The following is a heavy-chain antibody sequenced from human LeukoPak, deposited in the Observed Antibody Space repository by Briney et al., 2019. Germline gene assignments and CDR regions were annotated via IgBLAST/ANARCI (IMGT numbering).Heavy chain of an antibody. Sequence: GGSLRLSCAASGFTFSSYEMNWVRQAPGKGLEWVSYISSSGSTIYYADSVKGRFTISRDNSKNTLFLQVNSLRAEDTAVYYCAKSGSGSPLEVVPAALSYYYYMDVWGKGTTVTISS. D-gene: IGHD2-2*01. V-gene: IGHV3-48*03. CDR2: ISSSGSTI. J-gene: IGHJ6*03. CDR3: AKSGSGSPLEVVPAALSYYYYMDV. CDR1: GFTFSSYE.